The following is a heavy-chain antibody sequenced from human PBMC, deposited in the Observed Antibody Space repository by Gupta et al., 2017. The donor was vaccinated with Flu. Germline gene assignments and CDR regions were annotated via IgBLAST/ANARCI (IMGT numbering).Heavy chain of an antibody. CDR1: GFTFSSYA. V-gene: IGHV3-23*01. CDR2: IRGSGGST. CDR3: AKDSHLGDQYNWFDT. J-gene: IGHJ5*02. Sequence: EVPLLESGGGLVQPGGSLRLSCTASGFTFSSYAMSWVRQAPGKGLEWVSVIRGSGGSTYYADSVRGRFTISRDNSKNTLWLQMNSLRAEDTAVYDCAKDSHLGDQYNWFDTWGQGTLVTVSS.